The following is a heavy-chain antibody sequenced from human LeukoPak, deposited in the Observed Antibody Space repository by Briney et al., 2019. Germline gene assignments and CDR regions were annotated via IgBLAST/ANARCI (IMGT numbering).Heavy chain of an antibody. D-gene: IGHD2-2*01. Sequence: GGSLRLSCAASGFTFSSYAMSWVRQAPGKGLEWVSAISGSGGSTYYADSVKGRFTISRDNSKNTLYLQMNSLRAEDTAVYYCAKRSGEIVVVPAANVVWGQGTLVTVSS. V-gene: IGHV3-23*01. CDR2: ISGSGGST. CDR1: GFTFSSYA. CDR3: AKRSGEIVVVPAANVV. J-gene: IGHJ4*02.